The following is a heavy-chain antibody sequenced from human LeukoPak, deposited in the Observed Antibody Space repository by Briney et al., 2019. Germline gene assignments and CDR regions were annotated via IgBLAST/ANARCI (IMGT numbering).Heavy chain of an antibody. CDR1: GFTFSSYS. V-gene: IGHV3-21*01. CDR2: ISSSSSYI. Sequence: PGGSLRLSCAASGFTFSSYSMNWVRQAPGKGLEWVSSISSSSSYIYYADSVKGRFTISRGNAKNSLYLQMNSLRAEDTAVYYCAKSSGWNYYYYYMDVWGKGTTVIASS. D-gene: IGHD6-19*01. J-gene: IGHJ6*03. CDR3: AKSSGWNYYYYYMDV.